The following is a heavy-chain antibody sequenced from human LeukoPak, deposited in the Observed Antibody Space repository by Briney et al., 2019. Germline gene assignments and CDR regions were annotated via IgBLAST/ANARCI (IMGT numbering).Heavy chain of an antibody. D-gene: IGHD3-16*02. CDR2: ISGSGGST. CDR1: KFTFSSYA. CDR3: AKDHESGYDYVWGSYRYSFAY. Sequence: GGSLRLSCAASKFTFSSYAVSWVRQAPGKGLEWVSTISGSGGSTYYADSVKGRFTISRDNSKNTLYLQMNSLRAEDTAVYYCAKDHESGYDYVWGSYRYSFAYWGQRTLVTVSS. V-gene: IGHV3-23*01. J-gene: IGHJ4*02.